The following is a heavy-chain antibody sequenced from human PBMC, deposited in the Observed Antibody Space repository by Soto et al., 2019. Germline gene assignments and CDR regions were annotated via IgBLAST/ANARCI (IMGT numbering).Heavy chain of an antibody. D-gene: IGHD3-22*01. Sequence: GESLKISCKGSGYSFTSYWIGWVRQMPGKGLEWMGIIYPGDSDTRYSPSFQGQVTISADKSISTAYLQWSSLKASDTAMYYCARPGRRSYYYDSSGYYYPAHNAFDIWGQGTMVTVSS. CDR1: GYSFTSYW. CDR3: ARPGRRSYYYDSSGYYYPAHNAFDI. V-gene: IGHV5-51*01. J-gene: IGHJ3*02. CDR2: IYPGDSDT.